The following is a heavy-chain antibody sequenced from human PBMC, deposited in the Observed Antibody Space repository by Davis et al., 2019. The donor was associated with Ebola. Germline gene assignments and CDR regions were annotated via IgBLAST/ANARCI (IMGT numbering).Heavy chain of an antibody. V-gene: IGHV3-21*01. CDR1: GFTFSSYS. CDR2: ISSSSSYI. CDR3: AREGADYYDSSGYSNYYYYGMDV. J-gene: IGHJ6*02. Sequence: GESLKISCAASGFTFSSYSMNWVRQAPGKGLEWVSSISSSSSYIYYADSVKGRFTISRDNAKNSLYLQMNSLRAEDTAVYYCAREGADYYDSSGYSNYYYYGMDVWGQGTTVTVSS. D-gene: IGHD3-22*01.